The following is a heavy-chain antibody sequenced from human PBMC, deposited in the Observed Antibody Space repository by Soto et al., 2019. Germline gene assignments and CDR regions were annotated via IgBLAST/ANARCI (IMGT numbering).Heavy chain of an antibody. CDR3: TTSGSFSLDDY. V-gene: IGHV3-15*07. CDR1: SVSNAW. J-gene: IGHJ4*02. CDR2: IKSKTDGGTT. D-gene: IGHD1-26*01. Sequence: SVSNAWMNWVRQAPGKGLEWVGRIKSKTDGGTTDYAAPVKGRFTISRDDSKNTLYLQMNRLKTEDTAVYYCTTSGSFSLDDYWGQGTLVTVSS.